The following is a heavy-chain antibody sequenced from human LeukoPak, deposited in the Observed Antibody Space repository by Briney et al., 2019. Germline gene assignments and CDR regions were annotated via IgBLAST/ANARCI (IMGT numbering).Heavy chain of an antibody. D-gene: IGHD3-16*01. Sequence: GGSLRLSCAASGFTLSSYWMHWVRQAPGKGLVWVSRINSDGSSTSYADSVKGRFTISRDNAKNTLYLQINSLRAEDTAVYYSARDSAYHYDWGSYGYYYYYYYMDVWGKGTTVTISS. CDR2: INSDGSST. V-gene: IGHV3-74*01. J-gene: IGHJ6*03. CDR1: GFTLSSYW. CDR3: ARDSAYHYDWGSYGYYYYYYYMDV.